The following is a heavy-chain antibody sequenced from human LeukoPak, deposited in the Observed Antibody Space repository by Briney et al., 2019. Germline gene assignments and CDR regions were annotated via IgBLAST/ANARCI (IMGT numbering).Heavy chain of an antibody. Sequence: GGSLRLSCAASGFTFSSYAMHWVRQAPGKGLEWVAVISYDGSNKYYADSVKGRFTISRDNSKNTLYQQMNSLRAEDTAVYYCATRGYYDSSGYSLKYFDYWGQGTLVTVSS. CDR2: ISYDGSNK. CDR3: ATRGYYDSSGYSLKYFDY. J-gene: IGHJ4*02. CDR1: GFTFSSYA. D-gene: IGHD3-22*01. V-gene: IGHV3-30-3*01.